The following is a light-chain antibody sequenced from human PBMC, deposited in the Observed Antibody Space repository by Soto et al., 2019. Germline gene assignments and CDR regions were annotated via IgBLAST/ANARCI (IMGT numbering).Light chain of an antibody. V-gene: IGKV3-20*01. CDR1: QTVSGSY. J-gene: IGKJ1*01. CDR2: GAS. CDR3: QQYVTSPWT. Sequence: EIVLTQSPGILSLSPGERATLSCRASQTVSGSYLAWYQQKPGQAPRLLIYGASSRATGIPDRFSGSGSGTDFTLTISRLEPEDFAVYYCQQYVTSPWTLGQGTKVEIK.